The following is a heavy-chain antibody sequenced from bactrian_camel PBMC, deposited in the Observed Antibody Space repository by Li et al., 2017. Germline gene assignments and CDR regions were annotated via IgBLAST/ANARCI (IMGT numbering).Heavy chain of an antibody. CDR1: ERGLNRNC. V-gene: IGHV3S53*01. CDR3: AADSVGRCRARGWVERPSVAAYDY. J-gene: IGHJ4*01. D-gene: IGHD5*01. CDR2: LASDGST. Sequence: HVQLVESGGDSVQAGGTLRLSCVASERGLNRNCMAWFRLAPGKEREGVVALASDGSTWYADSVKGRFTISKDDLKDTLYLQMNSLKPEDTAMYYCAADSVGRCRARGWVERPSVAAYDYWGQGTQVTVS.